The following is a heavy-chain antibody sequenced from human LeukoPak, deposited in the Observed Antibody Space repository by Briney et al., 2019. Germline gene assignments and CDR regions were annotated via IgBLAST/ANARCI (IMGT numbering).Heavy chain of an antibody. CDR2: INHSGST. Sequence: SETLSLTCTVSGGSLKSYYWNWIRQPPGKGLEWIGEINHSGSTNYNPSLKSRVTISVDTSKNQFSLKLSSVTAADTVVYYCARGYGDYVFSYGMDVWGQGTTVTVSS. CDR3: ARGYGDYVFSYGMDV. D-gene: IGHD4-17*01. J-gene: IGHJ6*02. CDR1: GGSLKSYY. V-gene: IGHV4-34*01.